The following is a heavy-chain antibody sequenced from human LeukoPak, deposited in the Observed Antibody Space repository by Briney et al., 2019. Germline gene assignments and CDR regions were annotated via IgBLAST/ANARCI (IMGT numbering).Heavy chain of an antibody. J-gene: IGHJ4*02. V-gene: IGHV3-7*03. Sequence: GGSLRLSCAASGFTFSSCYMSWVRQTPGKGLEWVANINKDGSEKYYADSVRGRFTISRDNAKNSLHLQMNSLRAEDTAVYYCARDGVIASSVWYGGGFDYWGQGTLVTVSS. CDR2: INKDGSEK. D-gene: IGHD6-19*01. CDR3: ARDGVIASSVWYGGGFDY. CDR1: GFTFSSCY.